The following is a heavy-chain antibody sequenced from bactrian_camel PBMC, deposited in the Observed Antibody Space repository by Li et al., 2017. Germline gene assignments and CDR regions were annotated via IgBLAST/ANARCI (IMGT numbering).Heavy chain of an antibody. Sequence: QVQLVESGGGLVQPGGSLRLSCAASGHTYNSRYCMGWFRQAPAKEREQVAAIDSDGMTTYADSVKGRFTISKDSAKNTLYLQMYSLRPDEDTAMYYCAADPLAKRACNLVRGDYKYWGQGTQVTVS. CDR1: GHTYNSRYC. CDR3: AADPLAKRACNLVRGDYKY. D-gene: IGHD1*01. V-gene: IGHV3S53*01. J-gene: IGHJ4*01. CDR2: IDSDGMT.